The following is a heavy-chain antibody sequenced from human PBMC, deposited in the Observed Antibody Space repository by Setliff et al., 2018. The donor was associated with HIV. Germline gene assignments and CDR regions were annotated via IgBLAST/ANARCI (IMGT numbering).Heavy chain of an antibody. CDR1: GISASLNY. Sequence: PGGSLRLSCAVSGISASLNYMSWVRQAPGKGLEWVSTIYGGGPSYADSVKGRFTISRDNTKNTLYLQMHSLTAGDTAVYYCARPHSNRWPYAFDIWGQGTMVTVSS. CDR3: ARPHSNRWPYAFDI. J-gene: IGHJ3*02. D-gene: IGHD6-13*01. V-gene: IGHV3-66*02. CDR2: IYGGGP.